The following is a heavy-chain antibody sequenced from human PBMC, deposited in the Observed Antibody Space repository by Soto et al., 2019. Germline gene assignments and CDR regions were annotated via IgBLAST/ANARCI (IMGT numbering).Heavy chain of an antibody. V-gene: IGHV4-31*03. CDR1: GGSISSGGYY. D-gene: IGHD4-17*01. Sequence: SETLALTCTVSGGSISSGGYYWSWIRQHPGKGLEWIGYIYYSGSTYYNPSLKSRVTISVDTSKNQFSLKLSSVTAADTAVYYCARAPYDYGDSLTIYYFDYWGQGTLVTVSS. CDR2: IYYSGST. CDR3: ARAPYDYGDSLTIYYFDY. J-gene: IGHJ4*02.